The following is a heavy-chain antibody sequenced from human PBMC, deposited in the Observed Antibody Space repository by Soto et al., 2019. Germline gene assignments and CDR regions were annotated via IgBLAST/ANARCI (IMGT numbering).Heavy chain of an antibody. V-gene: IGHV3-11*01. CDR3: ATNVNTTGLFDP. D-gene: IGHD2-2*01. CDR1: GFTFSDYY. J-gene: IGHJ5*02. CDR2: ISSSGGTI. Sequence: QVQLMESGGALVKPGGSLRLSCAASGFTFSDYYMSWIRQAPGKGLERSSYISSSGGTIFYADSVKGRFTISRDNAKNSLYLQTPSLRAEDSAIFYCATNVNTTGLFDPWGHGTLVTVSS.